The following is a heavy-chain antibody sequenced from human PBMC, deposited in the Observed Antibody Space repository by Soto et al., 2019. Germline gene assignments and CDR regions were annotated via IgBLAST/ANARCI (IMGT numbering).Heavy chain of an antibody. V-gene: IGHV4-34*01. J-gene: IGHJ6*02. CDR2: INHSGST. Sequence: SETLSLTCAVSGGSFIGYYWSWIRQPPRNGLEWMGVINHSGSTNYNPSLKSRVTISVDTAKNQFSLKLSSVTAADTSVYYCARGPKYDSSGYYPYHYYYYGMDVWGQGTTVTVSS. CDR1: GGSFIGYY. CDR3: ARGPKYDSSGYYPYHYYYYGMDV. D-gene: IGHD3-22*01.